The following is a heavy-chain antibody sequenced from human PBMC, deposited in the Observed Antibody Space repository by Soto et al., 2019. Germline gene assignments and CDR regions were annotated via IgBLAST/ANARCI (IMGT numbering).Heavy chain of an antibody. CDR1: GFTFSDYS. Sequence: EGQLLESGGGLVQTRGSLRLSCAASGFTFSDYSMNWVRQAPGKGLEWISYISSASITTYYADSVKGRFNISRDNAKNLLFLQMNSLRDEDTAVYYCARDVLSGYSNFAYWCQGTLVTVSS. J-gene: IGHJ4*02. V-gene: IGHV3-48*02. CDR2: ISSASITT. CDR3: ARDVLSGYSNFAY. D-gene: IGHD5-12*01.